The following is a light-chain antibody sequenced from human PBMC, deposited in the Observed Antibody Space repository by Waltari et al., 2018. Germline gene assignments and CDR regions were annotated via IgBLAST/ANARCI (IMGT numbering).Light chain of an antibody. CDR2: KDS. CDR1: ALPKQY. J-gene: IGLJ3*02. V-gene: IGLV3-25*03. Sequence: SYELTQPPSVSVSPGQTARITCSGDALPKQYAFWYQQKPGQAPGLVIYKDSERPSGSPERFSGSSSGTTVTLTISGVQAEDEADYYCQSADSSGLNWVFGGGTKLTVL. CDR3: QSADSSGLNWV.